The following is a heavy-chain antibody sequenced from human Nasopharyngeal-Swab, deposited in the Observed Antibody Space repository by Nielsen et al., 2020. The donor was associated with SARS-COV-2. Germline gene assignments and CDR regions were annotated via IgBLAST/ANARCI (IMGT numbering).Heavy chain of an antibody. CDR1: GYTFTGYY. Sequence: ASVKVSCKASGYTFTGYYMHWVRQAPGQGLEWMGWISPNSGGTNYAQKFQGWVTMTRDTSISTAYMELSRLRSDDTAVYYCARGPYYDFWSGYSSYYYMDVWGKGTTVTVSS. CDR3: ARGPYYDFWSGYSSYYYMDV. J-gene: IGHJ6*03. D-gene: IGHD3-3*01. CDR2: ISPNSGGT. V-gene: IGHV1-2*04.